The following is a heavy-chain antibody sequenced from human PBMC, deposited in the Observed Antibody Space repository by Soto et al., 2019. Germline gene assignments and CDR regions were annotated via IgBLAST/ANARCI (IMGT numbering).Heavy chain of an antibody. J-gene: IGHJ4*02. Sequence: ASVKVSCKASGYTFTKYDIQWVRQAPGQRLEWVGWVSSRFENTRSSQRFQGRVSMTRDTAASTAYMELSSLASEDTAVYYCATQSPDYAKRDFDYWGQGTLVTVSS. CDR1: GYTFTKYD. CDR3: ATQSPDYAKRDFDY. D-gene: IGHD4-17*01. CDR2: VSSRFENT. V-gene: IGHV1-3*01.